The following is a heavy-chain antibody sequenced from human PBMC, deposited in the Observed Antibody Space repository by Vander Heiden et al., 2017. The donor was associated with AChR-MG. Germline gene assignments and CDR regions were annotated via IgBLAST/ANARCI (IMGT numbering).Heavy chain of an antibody. Sequence: EVPLVQSGAEVKTPGESLKISCKVSGYSFTSDGMGWVRQMPGKGLEWMGIIYPGESDTRYSPAFQGQVTISADKSISTAYLQWSRMKASDTAMYYCARRGSGWYNWFDPWGHGTLVTVSS. J-gene: IGHJ5*02. CDR3: ARRGSGWYNWFDP. CDR1: GYSFTSDG. V-gene: IGHV5-51*01. CDR2: IYPGESDT. D-gene: IGHD6-19*01.